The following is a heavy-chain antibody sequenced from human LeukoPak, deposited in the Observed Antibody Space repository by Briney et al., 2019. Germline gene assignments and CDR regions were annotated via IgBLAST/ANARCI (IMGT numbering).Heavy chain of an antibody. CDR3: ARVTSRLGWFDP. CDR2: IYHSGST. Sequence: SETLSLTCAVSGGSISSSNWWNWVRQSPGKGLEWIGEIYHSGSTYYNPSLKSRVTISVDTSKNQLSLKLRSVTAADTAVYYCARVTSRLGWFDPWGQGTLVTVSS. CDR1: GGSISSSNW. V-gene: IGHV4-4*02. D-gene: IGHD1-14*01. J-gene: IGHJ5*02.